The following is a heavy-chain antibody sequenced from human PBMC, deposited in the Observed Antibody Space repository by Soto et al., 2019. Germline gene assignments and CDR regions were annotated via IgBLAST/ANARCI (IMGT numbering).Heavy chain of an antibody. D-gene: IGHD6-6*01. Sequence: EVHLVETGGGLIQPGGSLRLSCAASGLSVSSSDMSWVRQASGKGLEWVSVIYSGGSTHDADSVKGRFTISRDNSKNTVHLQMNSLRGDDTAVYFCSTSSRNEYHCAMVAWGQGTTVIVSS. V-gene: IGHV3-53*02. J-gene: IGHJ6*02. CDR3: STSSRNEYHCAMVA. CDR2: IYSGGST. CDR1: GLSVSSSD.